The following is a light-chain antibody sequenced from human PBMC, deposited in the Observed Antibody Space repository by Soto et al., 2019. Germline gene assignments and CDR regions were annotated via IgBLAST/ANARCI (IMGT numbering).Light chain of an antibody. Sequence: QSALTQPASVSGSPGQSITIACTGTSSDVGGYKYVSWYQQHPGKAPKLMIYEASNRPSGVPDRFSGSKSGNTASLTISGLQAADEADYYCSLYTSENTYVFGTGTKLTVL. CDR1: SSDVGGYKY. V-gene: IGLV2-14*01. CDR3: SLYTSENTYV. J-gene: IGLJ1*01. CDR2: EAS.